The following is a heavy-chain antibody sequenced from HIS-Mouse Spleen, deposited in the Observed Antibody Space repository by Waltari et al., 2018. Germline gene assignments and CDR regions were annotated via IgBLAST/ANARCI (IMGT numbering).Heavy chain of an antibody. CDR3: ARLDCSGGSCYSFDY. J-gene: IGHJ4*02. Sequence: EVQLVQSGAEVKKPGESLKISCKGSGYSFTSYWIGRVRQMPGKGLEWMGTIYPGDSNTRYSPSFQGQVTISADKSISTAYLQWSSLKASDTAMYYCARLDCSGGSCYSFDYWGQGTLVTVSS. D-gene: IGHD2-15*01. CDR2: IYPGDSNT. CDR1: GYSFTSYW. V-gene: IGHV5-51*03.